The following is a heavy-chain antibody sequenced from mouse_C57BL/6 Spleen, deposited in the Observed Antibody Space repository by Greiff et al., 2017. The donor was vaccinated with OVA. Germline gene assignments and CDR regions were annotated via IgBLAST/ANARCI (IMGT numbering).Heavy chain of an antibody. CDR2: ISDHGSN. CDR3: ARDANHAPFAY. D-gene: IGHD4-1*01. Sequence: EVQLQESGPGLVKPSQSLSLTCSVTGYSITSGYYRNLNRQFPGNKLEWMGYISDHGSNNYNAYFKNKISLTRDTSKNQFFLKLNYVTTEDTATYYCARDANHAPFAYWGQGTPVTVSA. V-gene: IGHV3-6*01. J-gene: IGHJ3*01. CDR1: GYSITSGYY.